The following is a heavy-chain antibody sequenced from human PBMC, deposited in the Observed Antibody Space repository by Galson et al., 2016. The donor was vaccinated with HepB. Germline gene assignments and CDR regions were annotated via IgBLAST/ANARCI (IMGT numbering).Heavy chain of an antibody. V-gene: IGHV4-39*01. Sequence: ETLSLTCTVSGDSIISRRHYWGFIRQPPGKGPEYIGTLYYTGTAYYNPSLRSRVTMSIDTSTGQFSLKLTSVTPADSGFYYCVRHPPSPDFDYWGQGTLVTVSS. CDR3: VRHPPSPDFDY. CDR1: GDSIISRRHY. J-gene: IGHJ4*01. CDR2: LYYTGTA.